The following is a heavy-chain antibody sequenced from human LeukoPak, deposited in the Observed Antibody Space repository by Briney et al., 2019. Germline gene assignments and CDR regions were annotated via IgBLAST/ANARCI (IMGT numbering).Heavy chain of an antibody. J-gene: IGHJ6*02. CDR1: GGTFSSYA. V-gene: IGHV1-69*04. Sequence: SVKVSCKASGGTFSSYAIGWVRQAPGQGLEWMGRIIPILGIANYAQKFQGRVTITADKSTSTAYMELSSLRSEDTAVYYCARGPYSSSWSYYYGMDVWGQGTTVTVSS. CDR2: IIPILGIA. CDR3: ARGPYSSSWSYYYGMDV. D-gene: IGHD6-13*01.